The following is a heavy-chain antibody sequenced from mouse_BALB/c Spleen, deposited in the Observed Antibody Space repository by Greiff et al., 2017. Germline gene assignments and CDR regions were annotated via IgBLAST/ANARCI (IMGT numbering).Heavy chain of an antibody. D-gene: IGHD1-2*01. J-gene: IGHJ4*01. CDR3: ANLLRLRYYAMDY. V-gene: IGHV1-9*01. CDR2: ILPGSGST. CDR1: GYTFSSYW. Sequence: QVQLQQSGAELMKPGASVKISCKATGYTFSSYWIEWVKQRPGHGLEWIGEILPGSGSTNYNEKFKGKATFTADTSSNTAYMQLSSLTSEDSAVYYCANLLRLRYYAMDYWGQGTSVTVSS.